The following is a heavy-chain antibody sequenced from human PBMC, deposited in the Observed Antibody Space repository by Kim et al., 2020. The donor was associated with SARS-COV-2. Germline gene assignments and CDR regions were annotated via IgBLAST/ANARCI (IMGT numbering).Heavy chain of an antibody. Sequence: GRFTISRDNANNSLYLQMNSLRAEDTAVYYCAGERVVVLVAATVRYGMDVWGQGTTVTVSS. CDR3: AGERVVVLVAATVRYGMDV. D-gene: IGHD2-15*01. V-gene: IGHV3-11*06. J-gene: IGHJ6*02.